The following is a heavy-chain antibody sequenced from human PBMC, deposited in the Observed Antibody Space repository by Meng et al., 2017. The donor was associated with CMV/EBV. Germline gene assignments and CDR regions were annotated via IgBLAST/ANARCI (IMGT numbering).Heavy chain of an antibody. CDR3: ARAGVAYCSSTSCYGYFDY. Sequence: GESLKISCAASGFTFSSCSMNWVRQAPGKGLEWVSSISSSSSYIYYADSVKGRFTISRDNAKNSLYLQMNSLRAEDTAVYYCARAGVAYCSSTSCYGYFDYWGQGTLVTVSS. V-gene: IGHV3-21*01. D-gene: IGHD2-2*01. CDR1: GFTFSSCS. CDR2: ISSSSSYI. J-gene: IGHJ4*02.